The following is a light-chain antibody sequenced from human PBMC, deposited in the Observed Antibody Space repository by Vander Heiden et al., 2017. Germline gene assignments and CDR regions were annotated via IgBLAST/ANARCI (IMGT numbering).Light chain of an antibody. CDR2: CAS. V-gene: IGKV4-1*01. J-gene: IGKJ4*01. CDR1: QSVLSRSNNKNS. Sequence: ESVITQSPATLPVSRGDRVTINSKSSQSVLSRSNNKNSLVWWQQKPGQPPKLLIYCASTRNSGVPDRFSGSGSGTDFTLTISSLQAEDVAVYYCQQYSTIPLTFGGGTKVEIK. CDR3: QQYSTIPLT.